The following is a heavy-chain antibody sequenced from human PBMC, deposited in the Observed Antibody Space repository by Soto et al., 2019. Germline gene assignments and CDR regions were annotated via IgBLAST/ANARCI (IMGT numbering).Heavy chain of an antibody. J-gene: IGHJ4*02. CDR1: GFTFSSYA. V-gene: IGHV3-30-3*01. CDR2: ISYDGSNK. CDR3: ARDFDDASGPLDY. Sequence: QVQLVASGGGVVQPGRSLRLSCAASGFTFSSYAMHWVRQAPGKGLEWVAVISYDGSNKYYADSVKGRFTISRDNSKNTLYLQMNSLRAEDTAVYYCARDFDDASGPLDYWGQGTLVTVSS. D-gene: IGHD3-9*01.